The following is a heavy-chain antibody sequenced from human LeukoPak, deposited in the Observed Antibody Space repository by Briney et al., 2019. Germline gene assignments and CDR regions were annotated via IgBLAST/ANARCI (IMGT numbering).Heavy chain of an antibody. V-gene: IGHV4-31*03. CDR3: ARVSWGSGYDMDY. CDR1: GGSISSGGYY. CDR2: IYYSGST. D-gene: IGHD5-12*01. J-gene: IGHJ4*02. Sequence: SETLSLTCTVSGGSISSGGYYWSWIHQHPGKGLEWIGCIYYSGSTYYNPSLKSRVTISVDTSKNQFSLKLSSVTAADTAVYYCARVSWGSGYDMDYWGQGTLVTVSS.